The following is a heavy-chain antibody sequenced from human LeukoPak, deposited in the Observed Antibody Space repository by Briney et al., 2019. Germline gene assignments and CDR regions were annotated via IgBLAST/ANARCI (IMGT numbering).Heavy chain of an antibody. Sequence: PSETLSLTCTVSGGSISSSSYYWGWIRQSPGKGLEWIGNIYYSGTTYYNPSLKSRVTISVDTSKNQFSLKLNSVTAADTAVYYCARDGSTRASPYYYYYYMDVWGKGTTVTVSS. J-gene: IGHJ6*03. D-gene: IGHD2-2*01. V-gene: IGHV4-39*07. CDR1: GGSISSSSYY. CDR3: ARDGSTRASPYYYYYYMDV. CDR2: IYYSGTT.